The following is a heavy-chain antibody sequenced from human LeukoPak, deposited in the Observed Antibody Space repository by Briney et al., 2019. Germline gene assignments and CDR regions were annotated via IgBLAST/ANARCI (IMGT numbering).Heavy chain of an antibody. Sequence: ASVKVSCKASGYTFTSYYMHWVRQAPGQGLEWMGIINPSGGSTSYAQKLQGRVTMTRDTSTSTVYMELSSLRSEDTAVYYCAREVVAYGGNSEAFDIWGQGTMVTVSS. CDR3: AREVVAYGGNSEAFDI. J-gene: IGHJ3*02. D-gene: IGHD4-23*01. CDR1: GYTFTSYY. V-gene: IGHV1-46*01. CDR2: INPSGGST.